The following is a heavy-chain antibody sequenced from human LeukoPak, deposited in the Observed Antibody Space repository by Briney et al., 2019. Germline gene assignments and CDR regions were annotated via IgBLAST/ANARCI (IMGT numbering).Heavy chain of an antibody. Sequence: GRSLRLSCAASGFTFSSYAMHWVRQAPGKGLEWVSSISSSSSYIYYADSVKGRFTISRDNAKNTLYLQMNSLRGEDTAVYYCGREIQAPGKTLEYWGQGTLVTVSS. CDR1: GFTFSSYA. CDR3: GREIQAPGKTLEY. CDR2: ISSSSSYI. J-gene: IGHJ4*02. V-gene: IGHV3-21*01.